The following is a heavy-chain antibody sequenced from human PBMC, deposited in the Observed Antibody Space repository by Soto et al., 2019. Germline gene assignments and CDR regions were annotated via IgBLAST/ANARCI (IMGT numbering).Heavy chain of an antibody. Sequence: SETLSLTCTVSGGSISSGGYYWSWIRQHPGKGLEWSGYIYYSGSTYYNPSLKSRVTISVDTSKNQFSLKLSSVTAADTAVYYCARVKQSAFDYWGQGTLVTVSS. J-gene: IGHJ4*02. CDR3: ARVKQSAFDY. CDR1: GGSISSGGYY. CDR2: IYYSGST. D-gene: IGHD4-4*01. V-gene: IGHV4-31*03.